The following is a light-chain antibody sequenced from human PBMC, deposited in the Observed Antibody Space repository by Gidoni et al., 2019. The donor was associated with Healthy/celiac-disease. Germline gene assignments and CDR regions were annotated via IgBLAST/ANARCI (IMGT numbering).Light chain of an antibody. J-gene: IGKJ4*01. CDR1: QSVLYSSNNKNY. CDR2: WAS. CDR3: QQYYSTLPA. Sequence: DIVMTQSPDSLAVSLGARATINCKSSQSVLYSSNNKNYLAWYQQKPGQPPKLLIYWASTRESGVPDRFSGSGSGTDFTLTISSLQAEDVAVYYCQQYYSTLPAFGGGTKVEIK. V-gene: IGKV4-1*01.